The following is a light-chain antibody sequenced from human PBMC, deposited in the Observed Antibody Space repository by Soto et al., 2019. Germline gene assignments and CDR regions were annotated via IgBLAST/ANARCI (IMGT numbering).Light chain of an antibody. CDR2: EVN. V-gene: IGLV2-8*01. Sequence: QSALTQPPSASGSPGQSVTISCTGTSSDIGGYNDVSWYQQHPGKAPKLMIFEVNRRPSGVPDRFSGSKSGNTASLTVSGLQSEDEGDYYCSSYAGTTGVFGRGTKVT. J-gene: IGLJ1*01. CDR3: SSYAGTTGV. CDR1: SSDIGGYND.